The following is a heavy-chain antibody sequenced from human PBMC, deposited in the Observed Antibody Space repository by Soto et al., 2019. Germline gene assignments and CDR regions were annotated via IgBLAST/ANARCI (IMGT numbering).Heavy chain of an antibody. D-gene: IGHD3-16*01. J-gene: IGHJ6*02. Sequence: EVQLVESGGGLVQPGGSLRLSCAASGFTFNVHWMHWVRQAPGKGLVWVSRITGDGSGTTYADSVKGRFTIFRDNAKNTLDLQMNSLRADDKAVYYCARDVGYAMDVWGQGTTVTVSS. CDR3: ARDVGYAMDV. V-gene: IGHV3-74*01. CDR1: GFTFNVHW. CDR2: ITGDGSGT.